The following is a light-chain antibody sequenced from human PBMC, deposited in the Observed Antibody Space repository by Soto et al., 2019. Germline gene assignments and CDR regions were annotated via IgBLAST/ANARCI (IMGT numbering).Light chain of an antibody. CDR3: SSYTARNTLV. Sequence: QSALTQPASVSGSPGRSITVSCTGTSSDIGSYNYVSWYQQHPGKAPKLLIYEVSDRPSGVSNRFSGSKSGNTASLTISGLQAEDEADYYCSSYTARNTLVFGTGTKVTVL. J-gene: IGLJ1*01. CDR2: EVS. V-gene: IGLV2-14*01. CDR1: SSDIGSYNY.